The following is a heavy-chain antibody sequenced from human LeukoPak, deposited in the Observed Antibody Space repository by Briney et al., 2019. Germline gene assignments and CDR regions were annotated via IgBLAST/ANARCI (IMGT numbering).Heavy chain of an antibody. CDR2: IIPIFGTA. CDR3: ARGGSGHYYYYYYMDV. D-gene: IGHD3-10*01. Sequence: GASVKVSCKASGGTFSSYAISWVRQAPGQGLEWMGGIIPIFGTANYAQKFQGRVTITADESTSTAYMELSSLRSEDTAVYYCARGGSGHYYYYYYMDVWGKGTTVTVSS. J-gene: IGHJ6*03. V-gene: IGHV1-69*13. CDR1: GGTFSSYA.